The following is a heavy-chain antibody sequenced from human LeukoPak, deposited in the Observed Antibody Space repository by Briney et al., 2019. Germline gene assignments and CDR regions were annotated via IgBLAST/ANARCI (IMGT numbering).Heavy chain of an antibody. CDR1: GGSISSYY. J-gene: IGHJ5*02. V-gene: IGHV4-4*07. D-gene: IGHD5-18*01. CDR3: ARVLLRGTVGVFNWFDP. Sequence: PSETLSLTCTVSGGSISSYYWSWIRQPAGKGLEWIGRIYTSGSTNYNPSLKSRVTMSVDTSKNQFSLKLSSVTAADTAVYYCARVLLRGTVGVFNWFDPWGQGTLVTVSS. CDR2: IYTSGST.